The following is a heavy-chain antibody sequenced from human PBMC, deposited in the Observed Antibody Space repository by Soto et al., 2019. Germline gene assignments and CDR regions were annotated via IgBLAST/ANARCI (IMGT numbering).Heavy chain of an antibody. J-gene: IGHJ6*03. Sequence: GGSLRLSCTASGFTFGDYAMSWFRQAPGKGLEWVGFIRSKAYGGTTEYAASVKGRFTISRDDSKSIAYLQMNSLKTEDPAVYYCTRVADCSGVSCYESYYYYYMDVGGKGPTVTVSS. CDR3: TRVADCSGVSCYESYYYYYMDV. D-gene: IGHD2-15*01. CDR1: GFTFGDYA. V-gene: IGHV3-49*03. CDR2: IRSKAYGGTT.